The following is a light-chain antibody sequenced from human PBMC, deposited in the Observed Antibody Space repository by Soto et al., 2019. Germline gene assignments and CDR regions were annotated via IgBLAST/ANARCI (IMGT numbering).Light chain of an antibody. CDR1: SSDIGGYNY. CDR3: SSYTSSSTLYV. J-gene: IGLJ1*01. CDR2: EDS. Sequence: QSVLTQPASVSGSPGQSITISCSGTSSDIGGYNYVSWYQQHPGKAPKVMIYEDSHRPSGVSNRFSASKSGNTASLTISGLQAEDEADYYCSSYTSSSTLYVFGSGTKVTVL. V-gene: IGLV2-14*01.